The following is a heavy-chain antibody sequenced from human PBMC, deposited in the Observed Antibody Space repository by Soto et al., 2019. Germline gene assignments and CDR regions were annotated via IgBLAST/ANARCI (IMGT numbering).Heavy chain of an antibody. Sequence: ASVKVSCKASGYTFTSYGISWVRQAPGQGLEWMGWISAYNGNTNYAQKLQGRITMTTDTSTSTAYMELRSLRSDDTAVYYCARVHSSSWYPYYFDYWGQGTLVTVSS. D-gene: IGHD6-13*01. V-gene: IGHV1-18*04. J-gene: IGHJ4*02. CDR1: GYTFTSYG. CDR3: ARVHSSSWYPYYFDY. CDR2: ISAYNGNT.